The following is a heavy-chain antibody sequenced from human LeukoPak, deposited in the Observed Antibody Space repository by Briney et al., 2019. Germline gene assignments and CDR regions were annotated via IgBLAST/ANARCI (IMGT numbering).Heavy chain of an antibody. J-gene: IGHJ4*02. Sequence: PSETLSLTCTVSGGSISSSSYYWGWIRQPPGKGLEWIGSIYYSGGTYYNPSLKSRVTISVDTSKNQFSLELSSVTATDTAVYYCARVGLGYYFDYWGQGTLVTVSS. CDR3: ARVGLGYYFDY. CDR2: IYYSGGT. CDR1: GGSISSSSYY. D-gene: IGHD2-21*01. V-gene: IGHV4-39*01.